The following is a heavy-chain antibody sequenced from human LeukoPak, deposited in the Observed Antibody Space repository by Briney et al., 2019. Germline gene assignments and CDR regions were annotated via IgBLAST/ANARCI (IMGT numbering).Heavy chain of an antibody. D-gene: IGHD1-20*01. J-gene: IGHJ6*02. Sequence: PSQTLSLTCTVSGGSFSSRGYYWSWIRQPPGKGLEWIGYIYYSGSTNYNPSLKSRVTISVDTSKNQFSLKLSSVTAADTAVYYCARLRGGNWNYYYGMDVWGQGTTVTVSS. CDR3: ARLRGGNWNYYYGMDV. CDR2: IYYSGST. V-gene: IGHV4-61*08. CDR1: GGSFSSRGYY.